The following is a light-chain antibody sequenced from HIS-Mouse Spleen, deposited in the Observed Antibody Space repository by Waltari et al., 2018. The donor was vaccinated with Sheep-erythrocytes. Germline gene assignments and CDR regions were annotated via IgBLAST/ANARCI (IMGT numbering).Light chain of an antibody. Sequence: QAVLTQPSSLSASPGASPTLTCTLRTGINVGTYRIYWYQQNPGSPPQYLLRYKSDSDKQQGSGVPSRFSGSKDASANAGILLISGLQSEDEADYYCMIWHSSAWVFGGGTKLTVL. CDR2: YKSDSDK. V-gene: IGLV5-45*03. CDR1: TGINVGTYR. CDR3: MIWHSSAWV. J-gene: IGLJ3*02.